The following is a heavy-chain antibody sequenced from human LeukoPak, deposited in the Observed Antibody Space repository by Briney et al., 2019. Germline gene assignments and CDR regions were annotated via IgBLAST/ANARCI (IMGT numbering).Heavy chain of an antibody. V-gene: IGHV4-59*08. CDR1: GDSINGHY. Sequence: SETLSLTCTIAGDSINGHYWSWIRQPPGKRLEWIGDIHYKGSTNYNLSLKSRVTISVDTSKNHLSLNLTSVLAADTAIYYCARRDTGWNYSDYSGQGILVTVSS. D-gene: IGHD6-19*01. J-gene: IGHJ4*02. CDR2: IHYKGST. CDR3: ARRDTGWNYSDY.